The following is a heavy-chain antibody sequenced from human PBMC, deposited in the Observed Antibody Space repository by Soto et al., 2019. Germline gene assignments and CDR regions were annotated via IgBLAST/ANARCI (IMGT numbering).Heavy chain of an antibody. J-gene: IGHJ5*02. CDR3: AREGRHSGGMRDNWFDP. V-gene: IGHV5-51*01. Sequence: GESLKISCKGAGYDFTTYWIGWVRQMPGKGLELMGIIFPGDSDTRYSPSFRGQVSISADKSINTAYLQWSSLKAADTAVYYCAREGRHSGGMRDNWFDPWGQGTLVTVSS. D-gene: IGHD3-10*01. CDR2: IFPGDSDT. CDR1: GYDFTTYW.